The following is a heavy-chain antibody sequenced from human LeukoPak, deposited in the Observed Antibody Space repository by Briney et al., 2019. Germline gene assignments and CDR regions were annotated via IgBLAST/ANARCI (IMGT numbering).Heavy chain of an antibody. CDR1: GGSISSSSYY. J-gene: IGHJ3*02. CDR3: ARDADYDILSRAFDI. D-gene: IGHD3-9*01. V-gene: IGHV4-39*07. Sequence: SETLSLTCTVSGGSISSSSYYWGWIRQPPGKGLEWIGSIYYSGSTYYNPSLKSRVTMSVDTSKNQFSLKLSSVTAADTAVYYCARDADYDILSRAFDIWGQGTMVTVSS. CDR2: IYYSGST.